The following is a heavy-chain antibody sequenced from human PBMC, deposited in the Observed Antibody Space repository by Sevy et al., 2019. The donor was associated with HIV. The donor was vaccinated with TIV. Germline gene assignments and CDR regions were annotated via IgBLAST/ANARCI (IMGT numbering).Heavy chain of an antibody. V-gene: IGHV3-30-3*01. D-gene: IGHD5-12*01. Sequence: GGSLRLSCAASGFTFSSYAMHWVRQAPGTGLEWVAVISYDGSNKYYADSVKGRFTISRDNSKNTLYLQMNSLRAEETAVYYCARGEMATIMVQYWGQGTLVTVSS. CDR2: ISYDGSNK. CDR1: GFTFSSYA. CDR3: ARGEMATIMVQY. J-gene: IGHJ4*02.